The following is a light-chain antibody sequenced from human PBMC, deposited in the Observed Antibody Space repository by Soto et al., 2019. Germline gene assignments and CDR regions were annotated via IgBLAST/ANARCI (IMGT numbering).Light chain of an antibody. CDR2: EVS. V-gene: IGLV2-14*01. CDR3: NSYTIASTWV. Sequence: QSALTQPAAVSGSPGQSITISCTGTSYDVGAYNYVSWYQQHPGKAPKLMISEVSNRPSGISNRFSGSKSGNTAYLTISGLQAEDEADYYCNSYTIASTWVFGGGSKVTVL. CDR1: SYDVGAYNY. J-gene: IGLJ3*02.